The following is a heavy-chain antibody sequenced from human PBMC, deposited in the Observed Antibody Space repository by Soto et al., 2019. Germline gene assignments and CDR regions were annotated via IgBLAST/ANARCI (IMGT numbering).Heavy chain of an antibody. Sequence: SVKVSCKASGFTFTSSAVQWVRQARGQRLEWIGWIVVGGGNTNYAQKFQERVTITRDMSTSTAYMELSSLRSEDTAVYYCAAPNWNEYYYYGMDVWGQGTTVTVSS. D-gene: IGHD1-20*01. CDR1: GFTFTSSA. V-gene: IGHV1-58*01. J-gene: IGHJ6*02. CDR2: IVVGGGNT. CDR3: AAPNWNEYYYYGMDV.